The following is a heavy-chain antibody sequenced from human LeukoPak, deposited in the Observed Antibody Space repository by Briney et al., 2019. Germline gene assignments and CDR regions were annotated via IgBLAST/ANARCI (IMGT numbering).Heavy chain of an antibody. J-gene: IGHJ6*03. D-gene: IGHD3-3*01. CDR3: ARGPAKAEIFGVDYTNYYYMDV. V-gene: IGHV3-11*06. CDR2: ISSSSSYI. CDR1: GFTFSDYY. Sequence: NPGGSLRLSCAASGFTFSDYYMSWIRQAPGKGLEWVSSISSSSSYIYYADSVKGRFTISRDNAKNSLYLQMNSLRAEDTAVYYCARGPAKAEIFGVDYTNYYYMDVWGKGTTVTVSS.